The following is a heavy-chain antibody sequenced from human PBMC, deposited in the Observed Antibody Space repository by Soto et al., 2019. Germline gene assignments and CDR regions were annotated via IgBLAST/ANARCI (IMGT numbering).Heavy chain of an antibody. CDR3: ARVLDTVMVMIDY. D-gene: IGHD5-18*01. Sequence: GGSLRLSCAASGFTLSSYWMSWARQAPGKGLEWVANIKQDGSEKDYVDSVKGRFTISRDNAKNSLYLQMNSLRAEDTAVYYCARVLDTVMVMIDYWGQGALVTVSS. CDR1: GFTLSSYW. V-gene: IGHV3-7*03. CDR2: IKQDGSEK. J-gene: IGHJ4*02.